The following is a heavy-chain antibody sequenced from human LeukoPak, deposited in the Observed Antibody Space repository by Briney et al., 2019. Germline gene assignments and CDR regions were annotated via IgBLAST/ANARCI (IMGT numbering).Heavy chain of an antibody. CDR1: GGSISSYY. J-gene: IGHJ6*02. V-gene: IGHV4-59*08. CDR2: IYYSGST. CDR3: ARLDYSNYYYYYGMDV. D-gene: IGHD4-11*01. Sequence: SETLSLTCTVSGGSISSYYWSWIRQPPGKGLEWIGYIYYSGSTNYNPSLKSRVTISADTSKNQFSLKVSSVTAADTAVYYCARLDYSNYYYYYGMDVWGQGTTVTVSS.